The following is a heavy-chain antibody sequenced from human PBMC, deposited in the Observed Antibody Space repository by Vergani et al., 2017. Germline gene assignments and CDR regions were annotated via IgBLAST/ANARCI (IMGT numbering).Heavy chain of an antibody. Sequence: EVQLVESGGGLVQPGRSLRLSCAASGFTYDDYAMHWVRQAPGKGLEWVSGISWNSGSIGYADSVKGRFTISRDNAKNSLYLQMNSLRAEDTAVYYCAKDPGDIVVVPAAETTYYYYGMDVWGQGTTVTVSS. CDR1: GFTYDDYA. D-gene: IGHD2-2*01. CDR2: ISWNSGSI. V-gene: IGHV3-9*01. CDR3: AKDPGDIVVVPAAETTYYYYGMDV. J-gene: IGHJ6*02.